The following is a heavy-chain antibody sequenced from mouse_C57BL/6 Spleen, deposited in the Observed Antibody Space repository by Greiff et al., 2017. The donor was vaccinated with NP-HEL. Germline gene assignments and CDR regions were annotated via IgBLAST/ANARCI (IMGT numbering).Heavy chain of an antibody. Sequence: QVQLQQPGAELVMPGASVKLSCKASGYTFTSYWMHWVKQRPGQGLEWIGEIDPSDSYTNYNQKFKGKSTLTVDKSSSTAYMQLSSLTSEDSAVYYCARGTMVTTSMDYWGQGTSVTVSS. D-gene: IGHD2-2*01. CDR2: IDPSDSYT. J-gene: IGHJ4*01. CDR1: GYTFTSYW. CDR3: ARGTMVTTSMDY. V-gene: IGHV1-69*01.